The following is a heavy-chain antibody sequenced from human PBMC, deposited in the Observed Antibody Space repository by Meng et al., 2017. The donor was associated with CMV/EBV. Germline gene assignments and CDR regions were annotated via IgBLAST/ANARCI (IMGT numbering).Heavy chain of an antibody. J-gene: IGHJ6*02. Sequence: GGSLRLSCAASGFTFSSYSMNWVRQAPGKGLEWVSSISSSSSYIYYADSVKGRFTISRDNAKNSLYLQMNSLRAEDTAVYYCARDGSSYGMDVWGQGTTGTVSS. CDR1: GFTFSSYS. CDR3: ARDGSSYGMDV. V-gene: IGHV3-21*01. CDR2: ISSSSSYI.